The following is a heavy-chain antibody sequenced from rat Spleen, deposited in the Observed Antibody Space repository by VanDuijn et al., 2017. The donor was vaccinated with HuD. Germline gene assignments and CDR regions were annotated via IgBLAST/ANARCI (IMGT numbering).Heavy chain of an antibody. CDR2: ISSGGST. D-gene: IGHD1-1*01. Sequence: QVQLKESGPGLMQPSQTLSLTCIVSGFSLTSYHVHWVRQSPGKGLEWIAAISSGGSTYYNSALKSRLSISRDTSKSQVFLKMNSLQTEDTAIYYCARSLLQWGHYYVLDAWGQGASVTVSS. J-gene: IGHJ4*01. CDR3: ARSLLQWGHYYVLDA. V-gene: IGHV2-6*01. CDR1: GFSLTSYH.